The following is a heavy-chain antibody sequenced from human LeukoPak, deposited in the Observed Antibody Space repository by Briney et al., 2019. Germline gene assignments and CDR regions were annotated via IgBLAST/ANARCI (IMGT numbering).Heavy chain of an antibody. CDR1: GGSISSSSYH. CDR3: AKQVRGRNVIWYYFES. J-gene: IGHJ4*02. Sequence: SETLSLTCTVSGGSISSSSYHWGWIRQPPGKALEWIGSIYYSGTTYYSPSLRSRLTMSVETSKNQFSLKLSSLTAADTAVYYCAKQVRGRNVIWYYFESWGQGTLVTVSS. CDR2: IYYSGTT. V-gene: IGHV4-39*07. D-gene: IGHD3-10*01.